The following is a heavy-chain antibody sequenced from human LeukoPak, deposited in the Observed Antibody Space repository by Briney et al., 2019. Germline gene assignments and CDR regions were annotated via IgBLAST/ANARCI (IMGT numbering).Heavy chain of an antibody. V-gene: IGHV3-74*01. J-gene: IGHJ4*02. CDR3: AKNFGYSYGYVGPDY. CDR2: INTDGSTT. CDR1: GFTFTRYW. D-gene: IGHD5-18*01. Sequence: GGSLRLSCAASGFTFTRYWMHWVRQALGKGLVWVSRINTDGSTTLYADSVKGRFTISRDNAKNTLYLQMNSLRAEDTAVYYCAKNFGYSYGYVGPDYWGQGTLVTVPS.